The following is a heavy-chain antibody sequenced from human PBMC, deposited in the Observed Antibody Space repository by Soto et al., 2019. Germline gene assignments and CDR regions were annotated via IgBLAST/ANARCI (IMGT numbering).Heavy chain of an antibody. CDR2: ISYDGSNK. J-gene: IGHJ4*02. Sequence: GGSLRLSCAASGFTFSSYAMHWVRQAPGKGLEWVAVISYDGSNKYYADSVKGRFTISRDNSKNTLYLQMNSLRAEDTAVYYCARAGGISSPYFDYWGQGTLVTVSS. CDR1: GFTFSSYA. CDR3: ARAGGISSPYFDY. V-gene: IGHV3-30-3*01. D-gene: IGHD1-26*01.